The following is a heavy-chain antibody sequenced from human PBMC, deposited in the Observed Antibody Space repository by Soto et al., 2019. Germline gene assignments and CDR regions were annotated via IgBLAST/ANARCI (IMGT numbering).Heavy chain of an antibody. CDR2: INPNSGGT. CDR3: ARGRLASRKHDAFDI. V-gene: IGHV1-2*04. CDR1: GYTFTGYY. J-gene: IGHJ3*02. D-gene: IGHD3-16*01. Sequence: QVQLVQSGAEVKKPGASVKVSCKASGYTFTGYYMHWVRQAPGQGLEWMGWINPNSGGTNYAQKFQGWVTMTRDTSISTAYMELSRLRSDDTAVYYCARGRLASRKHDAFDIWGQGTRVTVSS.